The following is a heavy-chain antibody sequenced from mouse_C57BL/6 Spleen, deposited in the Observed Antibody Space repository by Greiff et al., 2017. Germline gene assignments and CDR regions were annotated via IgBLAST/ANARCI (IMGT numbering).Heavy chain of an antibody. D-gene: IGHD2-2*01. CDR2: INPGSGGT. J-gene: IGHJ2*01. V-gene: IGHV1-54*01. Sequence: VKLLESGAELVRPGTSVKVSCKASGYAFTNYLIDWVKQRPGQGLEWIGVINPGSGGTNYNEKFKGKATLTADKSSSTAYMQLSSLTAEDSAVYFCARSGMVTWRDYFDYWGQGTTLTVSS. CDR3: ARSGMVTWRDYFDY. CDR1: GYAFTNYL.